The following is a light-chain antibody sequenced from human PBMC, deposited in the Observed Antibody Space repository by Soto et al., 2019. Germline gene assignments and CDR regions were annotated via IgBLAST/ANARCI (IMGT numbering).Light chain of an antibody. CDR3: QQYNSWGT. V-gene: IGKV1-5*01. J-gene: IGKJ1*01. CDR2: DAS. CDR1: QSISSW. Sequence: DIQMTQSPSTLSASVVDTVTVTCRASQSISSWLAWYQQKPGKAPKLLIYDASSLESGVPSRFSGSGSGTEFTLTISSLQPDDFATYYCQQYNSWGTFGQGTKVDIK.